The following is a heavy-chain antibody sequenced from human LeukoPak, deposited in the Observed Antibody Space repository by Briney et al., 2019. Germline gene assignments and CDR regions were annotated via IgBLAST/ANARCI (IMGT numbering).Heavy chain of an antibody. CDR1: GFTFSPYW. D-gene: IGHD2-2*02. CDR2: ISYDGSNK. V-gene: IGHV3-30*03. Sequence: PGGSLRLSCVASGFTFSPYWMHWVRQAPGKGLGWVAVISYDGSNKYYADSVKGRFTISRDNSKNTLDLQMNSLRAEDTGVYYCAAPDTPYFDYWGQGTLVTVSS. CDR3: AAPDTPYFDY. J-gene: IGHJ4*02.